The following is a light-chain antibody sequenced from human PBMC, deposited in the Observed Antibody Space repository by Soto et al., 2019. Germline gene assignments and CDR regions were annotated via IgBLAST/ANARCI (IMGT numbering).Light chain of an antibody. CDR2: DTS. CDR1: QSVSTK. CDR3: QQYNTWRSIT. J-gene: IGKJ5*01. Sequence: VLTQSPATLSVSPGDRATLSCRASQSVSTKLAWYQHKPGQAPRLIIYDTSTRAAGIPARFSGSGSGTDFTLTISSLQSEDFAVYYCQQYNTWRSITXGQGTRLEIK. V-gene: IGKV3-15*01.